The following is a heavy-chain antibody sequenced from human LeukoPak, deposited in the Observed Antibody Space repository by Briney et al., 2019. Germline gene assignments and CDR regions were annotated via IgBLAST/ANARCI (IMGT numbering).Heavy chain of an antibody. CDR2: INPSGGST. Sequence: ASVKVSCKASGYTFTSYYMHWVRQAPGQGLEWMGIINPSGGSTSYAQKFQGRVTMTRDTSTSTVYMELSSLRSEDTAVYYCARGPPRLLLGVYMDAWGQGTTVTVSS. V-gene: IGHV1-46*01. J-gene: IGHJ6*02. CDR1: GYTFTSYY. D-gene: IGHD6-13*01. CDR3: ARGPPRLLLGVYMDA.